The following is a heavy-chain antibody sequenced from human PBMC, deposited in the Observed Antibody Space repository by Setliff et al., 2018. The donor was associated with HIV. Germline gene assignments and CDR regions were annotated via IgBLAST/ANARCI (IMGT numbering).Heavy chain of an antibody. CDR2: VDFTGHN. CDR1: GGSISRYY. J-gene: IGHJ4*02. V-gene: IGHV4-59*01. D-gene: IGHD1-26*01. Sequence: SETLSLTCTVSGGSISRYYWSWIRQSPGKGLEWIGYVDFTGHNNFNPSLKSRVTMSIETPQNQFSLTLTSVTAADTAVDYCARSPEWGAGGIDYWGQGTLVTVSS. CDR3: ARSPEWGAGGIDY.